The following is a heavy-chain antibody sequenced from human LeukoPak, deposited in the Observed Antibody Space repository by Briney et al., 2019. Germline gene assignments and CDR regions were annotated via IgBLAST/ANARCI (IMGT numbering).Heavy chain of an antibody. D-gene: IGHD2/OR15-2a*01. J-gene: IGHJ6*03. CDR2: IYSGGST. CDR3: TGGSDKVLSGEYYYYMDV. Sequence: GGSLRLSCAASGFTFSRYGMHWVRQAPGKGLEWVSVIYSGGSTYYADSVKGRFTISRDNSKNTLYLQMNSLRAEDTAVYYCTGGSDKVLSGEYYYYMDVWGTGTTVTVSS. V-gene: IGHV3-66*01. CDR1: GFTFSRYG.